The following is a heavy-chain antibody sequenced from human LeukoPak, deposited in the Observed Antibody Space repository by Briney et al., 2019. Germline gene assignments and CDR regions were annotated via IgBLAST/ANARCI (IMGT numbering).Heavy chain of an antibody. Sequence: GGSLRLSCAASGFTFRSFGMHWVRQAPGKGLDWVAVISYDATNKYYADSVKGRFTISRDNSKNTLYLQMNSLRAEDTAVYYCARETGSLSRFDYWGQGTLVTVSS. CDR1: GFTFRSFG. CDR3: ARETGSLSRFDY. CDR2: ISYDATNK. V-gene: IGHV3-30*03. J-gene: IGHJ4*02. D-gene: IGHD3-10*01.